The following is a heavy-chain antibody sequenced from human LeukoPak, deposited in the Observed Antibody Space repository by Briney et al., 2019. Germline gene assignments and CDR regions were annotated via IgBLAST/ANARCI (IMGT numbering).Heavy chain of an antibody. Sequence: GGSLRLSCAASGFTFSSYWMSWVRQAPGKGLEWVANIKQDGSEKYYVDFVKGRFTISRDNAKNSLYLQMNSLRAEDTAVYYCTRDLGSSGYPMADYWGQGTLVTVSS. J-gene: IGHJ4*02. CDR3: TRDLGSSGYPMADY. D-gene: IGHD3-22*01. CDR2: IKQDGSEK. CDR1: GFTFSSYW. V-gene: IGHV3-7*03.